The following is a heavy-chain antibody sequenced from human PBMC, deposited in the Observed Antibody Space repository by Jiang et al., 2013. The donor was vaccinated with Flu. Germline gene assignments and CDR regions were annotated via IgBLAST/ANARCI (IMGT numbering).Heavy chain of an antibody. J-gene: IGHJ4*02. CDR2: IWYDGSNK. D-gene: IGHD1-26*01. V-gene: IGHV3-33*01. Sequence: QVQLVESGGGVVQPGRSLRLSCAASGFTFSSYGMHWVRQAPGKGLEWVAVIWYDGSNKYYADSVKGRFTISRDNSKNTLYLQMNSLRAEDTAVYYCARDGRGHFDYWGQGTPGHRLL. CDR3: ARDGRGHFDY. CDR1: GFTFSSYG.